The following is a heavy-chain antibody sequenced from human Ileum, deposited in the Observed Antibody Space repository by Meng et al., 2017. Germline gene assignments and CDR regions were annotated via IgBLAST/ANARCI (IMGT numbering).Heavy chain of an antibody. Sequence: QGQVQASGPGLVRHSATLSLICAVSGGSVSSSGYPWGWIRQPPGKGLEWIGYASTNYNPSLKSRVTISVDTSKNQFSLKLTSVTAADTAVYYCARDHWGSLDYWGQGVLVTVSS. D-gene: IGHD7-27*01. CDR1: GGSVSSSGYP. CDR2: AST. CDR3: ARDHWGSLDY. J-gene: IGHJ4*02. V-gene: IGHV4-61*08.